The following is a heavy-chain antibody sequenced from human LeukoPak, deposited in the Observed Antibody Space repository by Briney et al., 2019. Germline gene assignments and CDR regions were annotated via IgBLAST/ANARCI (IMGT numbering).Heavy chain of an antibody. J-gene: IGHJ5*02. CDR1: GGSISSYY. CDR3: ARYYYDSSDPGSFDP. D-gene: IGHD3-22*01. V-gene: IGHV4-59*05. Sequence: SETLSLTCTVSGGSISSYYWSWIRQPPGKGLEWIGSIYYSGSTYYNPSLKSRVTISVDTSKNQFSLKLSSVTAADTAVYYCARYYYDSSDPGSFDPWGQGTLVTVSS. CDR2: IYYSGST.